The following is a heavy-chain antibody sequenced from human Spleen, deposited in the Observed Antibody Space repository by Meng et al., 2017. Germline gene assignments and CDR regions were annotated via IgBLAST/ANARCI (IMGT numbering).Heavy chain of an antibody. CDR3: VAHMVGATG. D-gene: IGHD1-26*01. J-gene: IGHJ4*02. CDR1: GFSFSTAW. Sequence: EVHVEESGGGLVKPGESLRLSCAASGFSFSTAWRSWVRQAPGEGLEWVGRIKSKTGGGTRDYAAPVQGRFSISRDDSKNTLYLQMNSLKTEDTGVYYCVAHMVGATGWGQGTLVTVSS. V-gene: IGHV3-15*01. CDR2: IKSKTGGGTR.